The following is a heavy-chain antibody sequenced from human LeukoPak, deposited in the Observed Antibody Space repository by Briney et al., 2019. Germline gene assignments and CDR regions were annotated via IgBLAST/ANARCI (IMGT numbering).Heavy chain of an antibody. CDR2: ISGSGGST. V-gene: IGHV3-23*01. D-gene: IGHD2-2*01. Sequence: GGSLRLSCAASGFTFSSYAMSWVRQAPGKGLEWVSAISGSGGSTYYADSVKGRFTISRDNSKNTLYLQMNSLRAEDTAVYYCAKRQYCSSTSCYYYGMDVWGQGTAVTVSS. CDR1: GFTFSSYA. CDR3: AKRQYCSSTSCYYYGMDV. J-gene: IGHJ6*02.